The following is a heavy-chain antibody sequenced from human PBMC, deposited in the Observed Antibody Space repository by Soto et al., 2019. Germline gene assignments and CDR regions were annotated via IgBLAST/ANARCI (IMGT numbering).Heavy chain of an antibody. J-gene: IGHJ4*02. V-gene: IGHV3-30-3*01. Sequence: GGSLRLSCAASGFTFSSYAMHWVRQAPGKGLEWVAVISYDVSNKYYADSVKGRFTISRDNSKNTLYLQMNSLRAEDTAVYYCVKDTLYSSSCYGYYFDFWGQGTLVTVSS. CDR3: VKDTLYSSSCYGYYFDF. CDR1: GFTFSSYA. CDR2: ISYDVSNK. D-gene: IGHD6-13*01.